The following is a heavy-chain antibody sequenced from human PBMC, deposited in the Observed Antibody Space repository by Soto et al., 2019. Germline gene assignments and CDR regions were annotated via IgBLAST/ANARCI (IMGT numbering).Heavy chain of an antibody. CDR2: INPSGGST. CDR1: GYPFTNFY. V-gene: IGHV1-46*01. D-gene: IGHD3-22*01. J-gene: IGHJ4*02. CDR3: ARADYYGSSGYHLDY. Sequence: QVQVAQSGAEVKRPGASVKVSCWASGYPFTNFYIHWVRQAPGQGLEWMGIINPSGGSTAYAQKFLGRFTMTRDTSTSTVYMEVSSLRSEATAVYYGARADYYGSSGYHLDYWGQGTLVTVSS.